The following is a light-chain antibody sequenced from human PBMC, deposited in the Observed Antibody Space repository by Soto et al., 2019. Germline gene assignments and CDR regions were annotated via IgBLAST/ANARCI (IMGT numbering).Light chain of an antibody. CDR1: QSVSSS. Sequence: IVLTQSPATLSLSPGERATLSCRASQSVSSSLAWYPHKPGQAPRLLIYDASNRATGIPARFSGSGSGTDVTLTISSLEPEDFALYYCQQRSNWPSFGQGTRLEIK. CDR3: QQRSNWPS. CDR2: DAS. J-gene: IGKJ5*01. V-gene: IGKV3-11*01.